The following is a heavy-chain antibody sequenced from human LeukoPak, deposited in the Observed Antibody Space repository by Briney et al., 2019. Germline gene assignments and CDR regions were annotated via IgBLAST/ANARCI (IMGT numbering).Heavy chain of an antibody. Sequence: PGGSLRLSCAASGYTFSSYRMSWVRQAPGKGLEWVANINQDESETDYVDSVKGRVTISRDTAKNSLYLQMNSLRAEDTAVYYCARDNSQGFRFDPWGQGTLVTVSS. J-gene: IGHJ5*02. V-gene: IGHV3-7*05. CDR2: INQDESET. CDR1: GYTFSSYR. D-gene: IGHD4-23*01. CDR3: ARDNSQGFRFDP.